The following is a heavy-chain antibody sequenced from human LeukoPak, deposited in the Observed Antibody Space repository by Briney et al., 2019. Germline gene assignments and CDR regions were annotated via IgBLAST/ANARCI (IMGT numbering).Heavy chain of an antibody. Sequence: GGSLRLSCAASGFTFSSYSMNWVRQAPGKGLEWVSSISSSSSYIYYADSVKGRFTISRDNAKNSLYLQVNSLRAEDTAVYYCARDHSSLSTIFGVVTDAFDIWGQGTMVTVSS. D-gene: IGHD3-3*01. CDR2: ISSSSSYI. J-gene: IGHJ3*02. V-gene: IGHV3-21*01. CDR1: GFTFSSYS. CDR3: ARDHSSLSTIFGVVTDAFDI.